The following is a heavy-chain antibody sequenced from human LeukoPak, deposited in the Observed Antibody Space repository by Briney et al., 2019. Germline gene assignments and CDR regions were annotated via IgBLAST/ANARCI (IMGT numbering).Heavy chain of an antibody. CDR3: VREGYDSSGYYLDS. V-gene: IGHV4-61*08. CDR2: IYSSGNT. CDR1: GDSISSGGYC. D-gene: IGHD3-22*01. Sequence: SETLSLTCTLSGDSISSGGYCWNWFRQHPGKGLEWIGYIYSSGNTFYNPSLKSRVTMSVDTSKNQISLRLYSVTAADTAVYYCVREGYDSSGYYLDSWGQGTLVTVSS. J-gene: IGHJ4*02.